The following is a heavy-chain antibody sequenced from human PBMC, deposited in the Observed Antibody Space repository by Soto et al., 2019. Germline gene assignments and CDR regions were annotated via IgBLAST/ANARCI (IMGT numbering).Heavy chain of an antibody. D-gene: IGHD3-3*01. J-gene: IGHJ6*02. CDR1: GFTFSSYG. CDR2: IWYDGSNK. CDR3: ARETGFYHFWSGYYPNYYGMDV. V-gene: IGHV3-33*01. Sequence: GGSLRLSCAASGFTFSSYGMHWVRQAPGKGLEWVAVIWYDGSNKNYADSVKGRFTISRDNSKNTLYLQMNSLRAEDTAVYYCARETGFYHFWSGYYPNYYGMDVWGHGTTVTVSS.